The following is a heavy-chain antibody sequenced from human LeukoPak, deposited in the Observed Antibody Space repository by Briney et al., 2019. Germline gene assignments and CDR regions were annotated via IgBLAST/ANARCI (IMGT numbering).Heavy chain of an antibody. CDR3: ARAPEKLVGEFDY. CDR1: GGSISSYY. CDR2: IYYSGST. V-gene: IGHV4-59*01. Sequence: PSETLSLTCTVSGGSISSYYWSWIRHPPGKGLEWIGYIYYSGSTNYNPSLKSRVTISVDTSKNQFSLKLSSVTAADTAVYYCARAPEKLVGEFDYWGQGTLVTVSS. D-gene: IGHD6-13*01. J-gene: IGHJ4*02.